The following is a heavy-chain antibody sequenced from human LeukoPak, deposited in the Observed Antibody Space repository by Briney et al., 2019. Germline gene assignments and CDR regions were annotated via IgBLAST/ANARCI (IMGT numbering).Heavy chain of an antibody. J-gene: IGHJ2*01. CDR2: IFYSGST. CDR1: GVSVSSYY. Sequence: SQTLILTCTVSGVSVSSYYWNWVRQPPGMGLEWIAYIFYSGSTNYNPSLKSRVTISVDTSKNQVSLQLSSVTAADTAVYFCARDNKIQLWDRGYWYFDLWGRGTLVTVSS. V-gene: IGHV4-59*02. CDR3: ARDNKIQLWDRGYWYFDL. D-gene: IGHD5-18*01.